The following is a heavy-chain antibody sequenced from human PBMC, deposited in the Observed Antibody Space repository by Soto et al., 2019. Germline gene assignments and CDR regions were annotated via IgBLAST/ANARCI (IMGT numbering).Heavy chain of an antibody. J-gene: IGHJ6*03. D-gene: IGHD5-12*01. CDR2: INPNGGVT. CDR1: GDGFNVYY. Sequence: ASVKLSCKSSGDGFNVYYIHLVRQAPGQGLEWMGWINPNGGVTKYAQKFQGWVTMTRDTSIRTVYMELSRLRSDDTAVYYCARESGGATATLDYYCFYMDVWGKGTTVTVSS. V-gene: IGHV1-2*04. CDR3: ARESGGATATLDYYCFYMDV.